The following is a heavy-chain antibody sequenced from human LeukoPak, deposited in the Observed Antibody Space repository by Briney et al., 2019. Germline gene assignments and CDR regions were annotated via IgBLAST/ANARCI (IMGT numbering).Heavy chain of an antibody. CDR3: QGGRF. CDR2: IKSKTDGGTT. V-gene: IGHV3-15*01. CDR1: GFTFTNAW. Sequence: KPGGSLRLSCSTSGFTFTNAWMSWVRQAPGKGLEWVGRIKSKTDGGTTDYAAPVKGRFSISRDDSKNTLYLQMNSLKSEDTAVYYCQGGRFWGQGALVTVSS. D-gene: IGHD1-26*01. J-gene: IGHJ4*02.